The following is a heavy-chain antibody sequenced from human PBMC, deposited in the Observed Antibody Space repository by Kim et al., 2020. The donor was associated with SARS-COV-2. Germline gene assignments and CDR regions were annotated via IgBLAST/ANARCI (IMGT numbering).Heavy chain of an antibody. CDR1: GFTFSSYA. CDR3: ARDPGRGYCSSTSCYTLDY. Sequence: GGSLRLSCAASGFTFSSYAMHWVRQAPGKGLEWVAVISYDGSNKYYADSVKGRFTISRDNSKNTLYLQMNSLRAEDTAVYYCARDPGRGYCSSTSCYTLDYWGQGTLVTVSS. J-gene: IGHJ4*02. D-gene: IGHD2-2*02. CDR2: ISYDGSNK. V-gene: IGHV3-30-3*01.